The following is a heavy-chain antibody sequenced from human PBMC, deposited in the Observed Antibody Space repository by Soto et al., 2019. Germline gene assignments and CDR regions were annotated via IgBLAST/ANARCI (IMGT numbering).Heavy chain of an antibody. Sequence: SETLSLTCTVSGGSISSGGYYWSWIRQHPGKGLEWIGYIYYSGSTYYNPSLKSRVTISVDTSKNQFSLQLSSVTAADTAVYYCAGSRAYYYYGMDVWGQGTSVTVSS. CDR1: GGSISSGGYY. CDR3: AGSRAYYYYGMDV. J-gene: IGHJ6*02. CDR2: IYYSGST. V-gene: IGHV4-31*03.